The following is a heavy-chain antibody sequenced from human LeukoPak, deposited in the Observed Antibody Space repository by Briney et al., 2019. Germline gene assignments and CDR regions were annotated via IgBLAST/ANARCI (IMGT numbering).Heavy chain of an antibody. V-gene: IGHV4-39*07. J-gene: IGHJ4*02. CDR2: IYYTGST. CDR1: GGSISSSNYY. CDR3: ARYKAAARPFDY. Sequence: SETLSLTCTVSGGSISSSNYYWGWIRQPPGKGLEWIGSIYYTGSTYYNPSLKSRVTISVDTSKNQFSLKLSSVTAADTAVYYCARYKAAARPFDYWGQGTLVTVSS. D-gene: IGHD6-6*01.